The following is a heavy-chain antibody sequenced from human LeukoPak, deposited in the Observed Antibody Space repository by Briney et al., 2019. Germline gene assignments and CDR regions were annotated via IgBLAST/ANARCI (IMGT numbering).Heavy chain of an antibody. V-gene: IGHV1-2*02. CDR3: ARVGVASATDAFDI. J-gene: IGHJ3*02. Sequence: ASVKVSCKASGYTFSDSYIHWVRQAPGQGLEWMGWINPNSGGTDSAQRFQGRVTMTRDTSISTAYMELSRLRSDDTAVYYCARVGVASATDAFDIWGQGTMVTVSS. CDR2: INPNSGGT. CDR1: GYTFSDSY. D-gene: IGHD3-3*01.